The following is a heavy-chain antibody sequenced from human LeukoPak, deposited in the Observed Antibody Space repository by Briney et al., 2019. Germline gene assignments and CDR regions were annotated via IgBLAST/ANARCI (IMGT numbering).Heavy chain of an antibody. CDR2: INPNSGGT. J-gene: IGHJ4*02. D-gene: IGHD4-17*01. Sequence: ASVKVSCKASGYTFTGYYMHWVRQAPGQGLEWMGWINPNSGGTNYAQKFQGRVTMTRDTSISTAYMELSRLRSDDTAVYYCARDPYYGDYGASGFDYWGQGTLVTVSS. V-gene: IGHV1-2*02. CDR3: ARDPYYGDYGASGFDY. CDR1: GYTFTGYY.